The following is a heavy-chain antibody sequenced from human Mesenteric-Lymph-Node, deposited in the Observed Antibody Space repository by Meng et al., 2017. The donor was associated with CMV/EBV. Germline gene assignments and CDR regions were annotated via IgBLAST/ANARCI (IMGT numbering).Heavy chain of an antibody. D-gene: IGHD3-22*01. CDR1: STFTSFD. CDR2: MNPIGGNT. Sequence: STFTSFDINWVRQAPGQGLEWMGWMNPIGGNTGYAEKFQGRVTLTRNTSTSTAYMELSSLSSEDTAVYYCARGLQSSGHYSAEYFQHWGQGTLVTVSS. V-gene: IGHV1-8*03. J-gene: IGHJ1*01. CDR3: ARGLQSSGHYSAEYFQH.